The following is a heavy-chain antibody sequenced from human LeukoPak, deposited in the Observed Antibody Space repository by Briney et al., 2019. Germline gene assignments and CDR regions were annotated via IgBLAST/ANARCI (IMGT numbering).Heavy chain of an antibody. Sequence: SETLSLTCTVSGGSFSSGSYYWSWIRQPAGTGLEWIGRIETSGSTSYKPSLKSRVTISVDTSKNQFSLKLRSVTAADTAVYYCARETSQKGAHYMDVWGKGTTVTISS. D-gene: IGHD3-16*01. J-gene: IGHJ6*03. CDR2: IETSGST. V-gene: IGHV4-61*02. CDR3: ARETSQKGAHYMDV. CDR1: GGSFSSGSYY.